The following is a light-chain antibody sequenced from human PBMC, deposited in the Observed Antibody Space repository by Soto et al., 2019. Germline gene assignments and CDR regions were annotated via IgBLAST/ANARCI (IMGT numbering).Light chain of an antibody. Sequence: EIVMTQSPATLSVSPGERATLSCRASQSVSSNVAWYQQIPGQTPRLLIYGASTRATGIPDRFSGSGSGTDFTLTIGSLEPEDFAVYYCQQRSDWPITFGQGTRLEIK. CDR2: GAS. J-gene: IGKJ5*01. V-gene: IGKV3-11*01. CDR1: QSVSSN. CDR3: QQRSDWPIT.